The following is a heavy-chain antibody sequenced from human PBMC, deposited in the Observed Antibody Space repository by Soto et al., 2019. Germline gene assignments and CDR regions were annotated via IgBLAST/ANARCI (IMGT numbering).Heavy chain of an antibody. J-gene: IGHJ4*02. V-gene: IGHV1-18*04. CDR1: GYLFNSYG. D-gene: IGHD1-26*01. CDR2: ISGYNAKT. Sequence: QVQLVQSGAEVKQPRASVKVSCKTSGYLFNSYGLSWVRQAPGQGLEWMGWISGYNAKTTYEQKFQGRVIMTIDTSTSTAYMELRSLRFDDTAVYYCARDETYSSYFFDYWGQGTLVSVSS. CDR3: ARDETYSSYFFDY.